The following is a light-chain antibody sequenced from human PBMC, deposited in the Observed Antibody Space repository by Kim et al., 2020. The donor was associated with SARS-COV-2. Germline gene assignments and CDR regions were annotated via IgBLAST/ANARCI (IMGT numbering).Light chain of an antibody. J-gene: IGLJ3*02. V-gene: IGLV3-19*01. CDR1: SLRSYY. Sequence: SSELTQDPAVSVALGQTVRITCQGDSLRSYYASWYQQKPGQAPVLVIFAKNNRPSGIPDRISCSSSGNTASLTISGAQAEDEADYYCKSRDSSGNRLVFGGGTQLTVL. CDR2: AKN. CDR3: KSRDSSGNRLV.